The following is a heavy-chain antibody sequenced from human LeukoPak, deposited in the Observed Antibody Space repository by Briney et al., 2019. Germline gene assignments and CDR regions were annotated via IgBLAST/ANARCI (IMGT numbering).Heavy chain of an antibody. J-gene: IGHJ4*02. CDR1: GGSISSSGYY. V-gene: IGHV4-39*02. D-gene: IGHD3-16*01. CDR2: IFYTGSA. Sequence: PSEALSLTCTVSGGSISSSGYYWGWIRQPPGKGLEWIGTIFYTGSAYYNPSLTSRVTISVDTSKNQFSLKLSSVTAADTAVYYCAREGGNVVRGGYYFDFWGQGTLVTVSS. CDR3: AREGGNVVRGGYYFDF.